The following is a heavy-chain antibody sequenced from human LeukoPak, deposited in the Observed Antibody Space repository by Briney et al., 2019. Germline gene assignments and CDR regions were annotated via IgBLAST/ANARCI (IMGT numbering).Heavy chain of an antibody. Sequence: SVKVSCKASGGTFSSYAISWVRQAPGQGLEWMGGIIPIFGTANYAQKFQGRVTITTDESTSTAYMELSSLRSEDTAVYYCARLQDCSSTSYYYRSYYMDVWGKGTTVTVSS. J-gene: IGHJ6*03. CDR2: IIPIFGTA. CDR1: GGTFSSYA. V-gene: IGHV1-69*05. CDR3: ARLQDCSSTSYYYRSYYMDV. D-gene: IGHD2-2*01.